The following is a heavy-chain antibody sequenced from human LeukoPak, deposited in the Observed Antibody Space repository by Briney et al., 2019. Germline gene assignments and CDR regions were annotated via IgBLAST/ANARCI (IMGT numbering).Heavy chain of an antibody. CDR1: GFIFRDYS. V-gene: IGHV3-48*04. J-gene: IGHJ4*02. D-gene: IGHD5-24*01. CDR3: ARDHNYAFDN. CDR2: IGIDSGNT. Sequence: GGSLRLSCVASGFIFRDYSMNWVRQAPGNGLEWISYIGIDSGNTKYADSVKGRFTISGDNAKNSLYLQMTSLRVEDTAVYYCARDHNYAFDNWGQGTLVTVSS.